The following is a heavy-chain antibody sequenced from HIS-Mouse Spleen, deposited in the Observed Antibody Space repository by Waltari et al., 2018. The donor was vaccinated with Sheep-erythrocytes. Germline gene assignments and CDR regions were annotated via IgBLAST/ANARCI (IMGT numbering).Heavy chain of an antibody. J-gene: IGHJ4*02. CDR3: ARDEGTYYDFWSGYPPSYYFDY. Sequence: QLQLQESGPGLVKPSETLSLTCTVSGGSISSSSYYWGWIRQPPGKGLEWIGSIYYSGGTYYNPSLKSRVTRSGDTAKNQFSLKLGSVTAADTAVYYCARDEGTYYDFWSGYPPSYYFDYWGQGTLVTVSS. D-gene: IGHD3-3*01. V-gene: IGHV4-39*07. CDR1: GGSISSSSYY. CDR2: IYYSGGT.